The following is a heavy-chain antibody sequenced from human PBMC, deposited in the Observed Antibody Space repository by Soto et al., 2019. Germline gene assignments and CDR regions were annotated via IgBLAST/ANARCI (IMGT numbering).Heavy chain of an antibody. D-gene: IGHD2-21*01. J-gene: IGHJ6*02. CDR3: AKDGGGGYQPPNYYYYGLDV. CDR2: VSYDGINK. CDR1: GFSFSAHG. Sequence: GGSLRLSCAASGFSFSAHGMHWVRQAPGKGLEWVAVVSYDGINKDYAASVEGRLTISRDNSKNTLYLQLDSLRIDDTGIYYCAKDGGGGYQPPNYYYYGLDVWGQGTTVTVSS. V-gene: IGHV3-30*18.